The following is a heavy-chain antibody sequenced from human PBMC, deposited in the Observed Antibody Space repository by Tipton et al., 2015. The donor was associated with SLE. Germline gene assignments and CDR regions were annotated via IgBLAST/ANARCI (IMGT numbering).Heavy chain of an antibody. CDR3: ARGGPNWGYYFDL. D-gene: IGHD7-27*01. V-gene: IGHV3-21*04. CDR2: ISSSGNFI. CDR1: GFSPSGSR. J-gene: IGHJ4*02. Sequence: SLRLSCVASGFSPSGSRMTWVRQAPGKGLEWVSTISSSGNFIYYADSLEGRFSISRDNAKNSLFLQMNSLTVEDTAIYYCARGGPNWGYYFDLWGQRTLVTVSS.